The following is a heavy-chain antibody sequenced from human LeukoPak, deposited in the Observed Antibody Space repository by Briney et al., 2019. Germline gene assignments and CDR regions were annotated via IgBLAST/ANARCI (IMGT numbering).Heavy chain of an antibody. CDR3: ARGLGYSTSSISFDS. V-gene: IGHV5-51*01. CDR1: GYDFTSYW. Sequence: GESLKISCRVSGYDFTSYWIAWVRQMPGSGLEWMGFIYPADYDTRYSPSFQGQVTISADRSVTTAYLQWSSLKASDTAVYFCARGLGYSTSSISFDSWGQGTLVTVSS. D-gene: IGHD6-6*01. J-gene: IGHJ4*02. CDR2: IYPADYDT.